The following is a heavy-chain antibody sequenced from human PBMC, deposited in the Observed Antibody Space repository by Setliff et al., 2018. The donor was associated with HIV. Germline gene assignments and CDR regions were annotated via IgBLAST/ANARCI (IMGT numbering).Heavy chain of an antibody. V-gene: IGHV4-59*01. Sequence: PSETLSLTCSVSGGSFSGYYWSRIRQPPGKGLEWIGYIYVYNSERTNYNPSLTSRVTMSVDTSKNQLSLKLSSLTAADTAVYYCARDRPPSTIDMLGAFDRWGQGTMVTVSS. CDR1: GGSFSGYY. CDR3: ARDRPPSTIDMLGAFDR. J-gene: IGHJ3*02. D-gene: IGHD3-9*01. CDR2: IYVYNSERT.